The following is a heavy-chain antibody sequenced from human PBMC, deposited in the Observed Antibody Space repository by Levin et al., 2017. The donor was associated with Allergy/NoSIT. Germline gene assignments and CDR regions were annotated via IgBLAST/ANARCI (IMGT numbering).Heavy chain of an antibody. J-gene: IGHJ4*02. CDR3: ARGWQWLANTHFDY. V-gene: IGHV3-48*03. D-gene: IGHD6-19*01. CDR2: ISSSGTSI. CDR1: GFTFSTSE. Sequence: QSGGSLRLSCAASGFTFSTSEMNWVRQAPGKGLEWVSYISSSGTSIRYADSVKGRFTISRDNAKNSLYLEMNSLRAEDTAVYYCARGWQWLANTHFDYWGQGTLVTISS.